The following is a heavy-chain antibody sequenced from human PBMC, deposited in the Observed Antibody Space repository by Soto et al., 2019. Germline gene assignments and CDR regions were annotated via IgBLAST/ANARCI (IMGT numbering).Heavy chain of an antibody. CDR1: GGSFSGYY. J-gene: IGHJ4*02. V-gene: IGHV4-34*01. CDR2: INHSGST. Sequence: SETLSLTCAVYGGSFSGYYWSWIRQPPGKGLEWIGEINHSGSTNYNPSLKSRVTISVDTSKNQFSLKLSSVTAADTAVYYCATRYPLRAYFDYWGQGTLVTVS. CDR3: ATRYPLRAYFDY. D-gene: IGHD4-17*01.